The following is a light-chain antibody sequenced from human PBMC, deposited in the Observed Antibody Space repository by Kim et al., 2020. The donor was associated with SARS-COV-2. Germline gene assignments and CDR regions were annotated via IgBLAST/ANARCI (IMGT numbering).Light chain of an antibody. CDR1: SSGVGTYNL. CDR2: EGS. CDR3: CSHAGISTILV. Sequence: QSALTQPASVSGSPGQSITISCTGTSSGVGTYNLVSWYQQHPGKAPKLIIYEGSKWPSGVSNRFSGSQSGNTASLTISGFQAEDEADYYCCSHAGISTILVFGGGTQLTVL. J-gene: IGLJ2*01. V-gene: IGLV2-23*03.